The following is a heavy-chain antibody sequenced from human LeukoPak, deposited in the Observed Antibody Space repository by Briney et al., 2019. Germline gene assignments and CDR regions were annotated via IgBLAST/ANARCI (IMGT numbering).Heavy chain of an antibody. V-gene: IGHV4-59*01. CDR1: GGSIGRYY. Sequence: SETLSLTCTVSGGSIGRYYWGWIRQSPGKRLEWIGYIYDSGSTNYNPSLKSRVTMSVDTSKNQFSLKLNSVTAADTAVYYCARHGSGWSFDYWGQGTLVTVSS. CDR2: IYDSGST. D-gene: IGHD6-19*01. J-gene: IGHJ4*02. CDR3: ARHGSGWSFDY.